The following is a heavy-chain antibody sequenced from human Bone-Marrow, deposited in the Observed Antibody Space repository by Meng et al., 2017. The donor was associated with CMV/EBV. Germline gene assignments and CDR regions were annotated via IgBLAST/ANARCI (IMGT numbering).Heavy chain of an antibody. D-gene: IGHD6-19*01. CDR2: IRYDGTNT. J-gene: IGHJ4*02. CDR1: GFTVSSNY. V-gene: IGHV3-30*02. Sequence: GESLKISCAASGFTVSSNYMSWVRQAPGKGLEWVTFIRYDGTNTYYADSVKGRFTISRDNSKKMLYLQMSTLRPEDTAPYYCAKDPEGFSSAFDSWGRGTLVTVSS. CDR3: AKDPEGFSSAFDS.